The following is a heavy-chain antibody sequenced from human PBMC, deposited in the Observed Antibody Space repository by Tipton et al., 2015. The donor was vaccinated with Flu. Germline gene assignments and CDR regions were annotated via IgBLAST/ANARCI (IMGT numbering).Heavy chain of an antibody. Sequence: TLSLTCTVSGGSISSYYWSWIRQPPGKGLEWIGYIYYSGSTNYNPSLKSRVTISVDTPKNQFSLKLSSVTAADTAVYYCAAGPLLYYYYYMDVWGKGTTVTVSS. CDR1: GGSISSYY. CDR2: IYYSGST. D-gene: IGHD2/OR15-2a*01. CDR3: AAGPLLYYYYYMDV. J-gene: IGHJ6*03. V-gene: IGHV4-59*08.